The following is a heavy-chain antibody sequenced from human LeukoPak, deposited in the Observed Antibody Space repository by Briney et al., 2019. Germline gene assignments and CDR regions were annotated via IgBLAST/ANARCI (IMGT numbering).Heavy chain of an antibody. CDR2: FSTSDGST. Sequence: GGSLRLSCAASGFTFSSYAMSWVRQAPGKGLEWVSAFSTSDGSTYYADSVKGRFTISRDNSKNTLYLQMNSLRAEDTAVYYCARDSHDSPYGMDVWGQGTTVTVSS. CDR1: GFTFSSYA. V-gene: IGHV3-23*01. J-gene: IGHJ6*02. CDR3: ARDSHDSPYGMDV. D-gene: IGHD3-22*01.